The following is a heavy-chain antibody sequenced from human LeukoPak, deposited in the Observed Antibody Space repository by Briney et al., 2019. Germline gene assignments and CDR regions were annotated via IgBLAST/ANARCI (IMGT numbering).Heavy chain of an antibody. D-gene: IGHD3-10*01. Sequence: ASVKVSCKASGYTFTSYGISWVRQAPGQGLEWMGGIIPIFGTANYAQKFQGRVTITADESTSTAYMELSSLRSEDTAVYYCARDEGYYYDFWGQGTMVTVSS. J-gene: IGHJ3*01. CDR3: ARDEGYYYDF. V-gene: IGHV1-69*13. CDR2: IIPIFGTA. CDR1: GYTFTSYG.